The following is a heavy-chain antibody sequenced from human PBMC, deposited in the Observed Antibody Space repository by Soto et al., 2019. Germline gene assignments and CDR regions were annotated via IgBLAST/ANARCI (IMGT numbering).Heavy chain of an antibody. CDR1: GFTFSSYP. Sequence: QGQLVESGGGVVQPGRSLRLSCAASGFTFSSYPMHWVRQAPGKGLEWGAVISYDGSNKYYADSVKGRFTISRDNSKNAVYLQMNSLRAEGTAVYYCARDGANYYGSGENYYYGMDVWGQGTTVTVSS. V-gene: IGHV3-30-3*01. CDR3: ARDGANYYGSGENYYYGMDV. CDR2: ISYDGSNK. J-gene: IGHJ6*02. D-gene: IGHD3-10*01.